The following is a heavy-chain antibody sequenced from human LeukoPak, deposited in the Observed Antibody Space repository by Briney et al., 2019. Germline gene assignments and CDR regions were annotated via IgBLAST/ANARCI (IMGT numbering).Heavy chain of an antibody. Sequence: ASVKVSCKASGYTFTSYGISWVRQAPGQGLEWMGWISAYNGNTNYAQKLQGRVTMTRDTSISTAYMELSRLRSDDTAVYYCARVTVLGYCSSTSCYSPWFDPRGQGTLVTVSS. CDR3: ARVTVLGYCSSTSCYSPWFDP. V-gene: IGHV1-18*01. CDR1: GYTFTSYG. D-gene: IGHD2-2*02. CDR2: ISAYNGNT. J-gene: IGHJ5*02.